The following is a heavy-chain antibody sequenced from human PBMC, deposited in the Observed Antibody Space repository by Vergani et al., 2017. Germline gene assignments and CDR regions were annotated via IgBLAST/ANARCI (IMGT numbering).Heavy chain of an antibody. D-gene: IGHD3-3*01. J-gene: IGHJ5*02. V-gene: IGHV4-31*01. Sequence: QVQLQESGPGLVKPSQTLSLTCTVSGGSISSGGYYWSWIRQHPGKGLEWIGYIYYSGSTYYNPSLKSLVTISVDTSKNQFSLKLSSVTAADTAVYYCAKKGSPFGVFLGFDPWGQGTLVTVSS. CDR2: IYYSGST. CDR1: GGSISSGGYY. CDR3: AKKGSPFGVFLGFDP.